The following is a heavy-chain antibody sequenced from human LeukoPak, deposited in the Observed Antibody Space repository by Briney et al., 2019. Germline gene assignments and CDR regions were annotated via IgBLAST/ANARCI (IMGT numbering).Heavy chain of an antibody. CDR1: GSRFTSYW. J-gene: IGHJ6*03. D-gene: IGHD2-2*01. V-gene: IGHV5-51*01. CDR3: ARQGWSSTAYYHIDV. CDR2: IYPGDSDT. Sequence: GESLKISCKGSGSRFTSYWIAWVRPMPGKGVEWMGIIYPGDSDTRYSPSFEGQVTISADKSITTAYLQWTSVKASDTAMYYCARQGWSSTAYYHIDVWGKGTTVTVSS.